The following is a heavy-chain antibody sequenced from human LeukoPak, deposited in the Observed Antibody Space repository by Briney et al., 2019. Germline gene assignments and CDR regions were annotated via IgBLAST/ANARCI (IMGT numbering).Heavy chain of an antibody. CDR3: AKLSYYYDSSGPTGMFDY. J-gene: IGHJ4*02. V-gene: IGHV3-23*01. Sequence: GGSLRLSCAASGFTLSSYAMSWVRQAPGKGLEWVSLISGNAGSTYYADSVKGRFTISRDNSKNTLYLQMNSLRAEDTAVYYCAKLSYYYDSSGPTGMFDYWGQGTLVTVSS. D-gene: IGHD3-22*01. CDR1: GFTLSSYA. CDR2: ISGNAGST.